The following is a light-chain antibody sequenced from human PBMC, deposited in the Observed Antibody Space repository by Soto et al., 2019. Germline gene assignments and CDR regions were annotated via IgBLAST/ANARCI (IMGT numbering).Light chain of an antibody. CDR2: GAS. CDR1: QSVSSTY. Sequence: EIVLTQSPGTLSLSPGERATLSCRASQSVSSTYLGWYQQKPGQAPRLLISGASSRATGIPDRFSGSGAGTDFTLTISRLEPEDFAVYYCQHHGDLIGFGGGTKVDIK. CDR3: QHHGDLIG. J-gene: IGKJ4*01. V-gene: IGKV3-20*01.